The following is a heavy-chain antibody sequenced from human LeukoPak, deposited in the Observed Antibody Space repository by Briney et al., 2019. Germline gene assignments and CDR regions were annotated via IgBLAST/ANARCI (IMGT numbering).Heavy chain of an antibody. CDR3: ARGSTSTAPGWVY. CDR2: VSGNGDTK. CDR1: GFYFTDYA. V-gene: IGHV3-23*01. J-gene: IGHJ4*01. D-gene: IGHD2-21*02. Sequence: GGSLRISRAASGFYFTDYAMSWARQAPGKGLEWLSAVSGNGDTKDYVDSVKGRFTISRDNSRNTVHLQIDNLRTEDTAVYYCARGSTSTAPGWVYWGHGTPVTVSS.